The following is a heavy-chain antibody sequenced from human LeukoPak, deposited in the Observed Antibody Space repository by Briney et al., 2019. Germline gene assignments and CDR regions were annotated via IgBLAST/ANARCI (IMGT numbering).Heavy chain of an antibody. D-gene: IGHD6-19*01. CDR3: ARTSPTRYSSGWYDY. CDR1: GFSLSNARMG. V-gene: IGHV2-26*01. Sequence: SGPVLVKPTETLTLTCTASGFSLSNARMGVSWIRQPPGKALEWLAHIFSNDEKSYSTSLKSRLTISKDTSKSQVVLTMTNMDPVDAATYYCARTSPTRYSSGWYDYWGQGTLVTVSS. CDR2: IFSNDEK. J-gene: IGHJ4*02.